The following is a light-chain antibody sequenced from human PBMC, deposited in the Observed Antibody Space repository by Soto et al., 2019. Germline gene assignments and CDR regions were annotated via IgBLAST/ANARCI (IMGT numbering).Light chain of an antibody. CDR3: QQYDNWPFT. Sequence: EVVMTQPPATLSVSPGEGATLSCRASQSVSSKLAWYQQKPGQAPRLLIYGASTRATGIPARFSGSESGTEFALTISSLQSEDFAVYYCQQYDNWPFTFGPGTKVDIK. V-gene: IGKV3-15*01. CDR2: GAS. CDR1: QSVSSK. J-gene: IGKJ3*01.